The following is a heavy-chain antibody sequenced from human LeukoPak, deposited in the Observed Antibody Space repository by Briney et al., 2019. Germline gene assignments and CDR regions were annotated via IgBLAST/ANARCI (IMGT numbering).Heavy chain of an antibody. Sequence: KPSETLSLNCAVYSGSFSGYYWSWIRQPPVKGLEWIGEINHSGSTNYNPSLKSRVTISVDTSKNQFSLKLSSVTAADTAVYYCARTAVIAVAGSSNWFDPWGQGTLVTVSS. CDR1: SGSFSGYY. CDR2: INHSGST. D-gene: IGHD6-19*01. CDR3: ARTAVIAVAGSSNWFDP. V-gene: IGHV4-34*01. J-gene: IGHJ5*02.